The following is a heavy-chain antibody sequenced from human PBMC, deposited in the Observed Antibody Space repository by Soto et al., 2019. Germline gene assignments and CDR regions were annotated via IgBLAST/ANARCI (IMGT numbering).Heavy chain of an antibody. Sequence: GGSLRLSCAASGFTFSSYWMHWVRQAPGKGLVWVSRINSDGSSTSYADSVKGRFTISRDNAKNTLYLQMNSLRAEDTAVYYCARDPSSWEGESWFDPWGQGTLVTVSS. CDR1: GFTFSSYW. CDR3: ARDPSSWEGESWFDP. D-gene: IGHD6-13*01. CDR2: INSDGSST. J-gene: IGHJ5*02. V-gene: IGHV3-74*01.